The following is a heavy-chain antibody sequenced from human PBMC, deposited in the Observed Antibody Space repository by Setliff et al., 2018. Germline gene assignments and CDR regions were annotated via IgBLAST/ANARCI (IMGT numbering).Heavy chain of an antibody. J-gene: IGHJ4*02. CDR3: ARCITIFGVVIPNAFDY. CDR1: GFSLSTSGVG. D-gene: IGHD3-3*01. CDR2: IYWDDDK. Sequence: SGPTLVNPTQTLKLTCTFSGFSLSTSGVGVGWIRQPPGKALEWLALIYWDDDKRYSPSLKSRPTITKDTSKNQVVLTMTNMDPVDTATYYCARCITIFGVVIPNAFDYWGQGTLVTVS. V-gene: IGHV2-5*02.